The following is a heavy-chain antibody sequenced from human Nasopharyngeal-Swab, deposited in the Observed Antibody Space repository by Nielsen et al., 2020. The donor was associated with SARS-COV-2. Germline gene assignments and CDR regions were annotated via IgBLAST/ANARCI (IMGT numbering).Heavy chain of an antibody. CDR3: ARRLRVVGGWYTVDYYYYGMDF. J-gene: IGHJ6*02. CDR1: GFTFSSYS. CDR2: ISSSSSYI. D-gene: IGHD6-19*01. V-gene: IGHV3-21*01. Sequence: GESLKISCAASGFTFSSYSMNWVRQAPGKGLEWVSSISSSSSYIYYADSVKGRFTISRDNAKNSLYLQMNSLRAEDTAVYYCARRLRVVGGWYTVDYYYYGMDFWGQGTTVTVSS.